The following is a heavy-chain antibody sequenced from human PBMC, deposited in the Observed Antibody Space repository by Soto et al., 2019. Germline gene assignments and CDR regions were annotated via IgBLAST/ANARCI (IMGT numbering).Heavy chain of an antibody. J-gene: IGHJ5*02. Sequence: ASVKVSCKASGYTFTGYYMHWVRQAPGQGLEWMGWINPNSGGTNYAQKFQGRVTMTRDTSTSTAYMELSRLRSDDTAVYYCARDLLRGYRLDYSNAWGQGTLVTVSS. CDR3: ARDLLRGYRLDYSNA. CDR1: GYTFTGYY. V-gene: IGHV1-2*02. D-gene: IGHD4-4*01. CDR2: INPNSGGT.